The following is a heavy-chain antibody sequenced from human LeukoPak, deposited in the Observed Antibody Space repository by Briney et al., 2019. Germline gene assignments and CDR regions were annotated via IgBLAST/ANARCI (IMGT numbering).Heavy chain of an antibody. D-gene: IGHD6-13*01. J-gene: IGHJ4*02. CDR1: GYTFTGYY. V-gene: IGHV1-2*02. CDR3: ARVRGIAAAGVCYFDY. CDR2: INPNSGGT. Sequence: GASVKVSCKASGYTFTGYYMHWVRQAPGQGLEWMGWINPNSGGTNYAQKFQGRVTMTRDTSISTAYMELRSLRSDDTAVYYCARVRGIAAAGVCYFDYWGQGTLVTVSS.